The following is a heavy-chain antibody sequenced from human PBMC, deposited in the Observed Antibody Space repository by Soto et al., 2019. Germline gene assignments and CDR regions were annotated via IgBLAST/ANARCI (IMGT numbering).Heavy chain of an antibody. CDR1: GGTFSSYT. J-gene: IGHJ4*02. CDR2: IIPILGIV. Sequence: QVQLVQSGAEVKKPGSSVKVSCKASGGTFSSYTISWVRQAPGQGLEWMGRIIPILGIVNYAQKFQGRVTITADKSTSTAYMELSSLRSEDTAVYYCAREAMVRGVIDYWGQGTLVTVSS. D-gene: IGHD3-10*01. V-gene: IGHV1-69*08. CDR3: AREAMVRGVIDY.